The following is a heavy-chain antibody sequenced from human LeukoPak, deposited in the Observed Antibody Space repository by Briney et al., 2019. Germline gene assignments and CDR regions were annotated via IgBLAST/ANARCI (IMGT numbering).Heavy chain of an antibody. CDR3: ARDFHYDSSGYYGY. CDR1: GFTFSDYY. V-gene: IGHV3-11*01. Sequence: GGSQRIPCAAPGFTFSDYYMSWLPPAPGEGLEGVLYISSSGSTIYHADSLKGRFTISRDNAKNSLYLQMNSLRAEDTAVYYCARDFHYDSSGYYGYWGQGTLVTVSS. D-gene: IGHD3-22*01. CDR2: ISSSGSTI. J-gene: IGHJ4*02.